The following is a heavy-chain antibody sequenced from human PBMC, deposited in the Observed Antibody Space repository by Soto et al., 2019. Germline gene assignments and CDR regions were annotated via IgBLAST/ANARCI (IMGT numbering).Heavy chain of an antibody. Sequence: PSETLSLTCAVYGGSFSGYYWCWIRQPPGKGLEWIGEINHSGSTNYNPPLKRRVTISVGTAKDQFSLRLSAVAAADTAVYYFFRVRRSCLPVWFDLLGQGTLGTGS. CDR1: GGSFSGYY. CDR3: FRVRRSCLPVWFDL. V-gene: IGHV4-34*03. D-gene: IGHD2-21*01. CDR2: INHSGST. J-gene: IGHJ5*02.